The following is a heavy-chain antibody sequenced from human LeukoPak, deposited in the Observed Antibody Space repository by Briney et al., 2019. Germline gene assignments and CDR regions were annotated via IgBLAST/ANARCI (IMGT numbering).Heavy chain of an antibody. J-gene: IGHJ5*02. Sequence: ASVKVSCKASGYTFTSYGISWVRQAPGQGLEWMGWISAYNGNTNYAQKLQGRVTMTTDTSTSTAYMELRSLRADDTAVYYCARVGLAAAGGDWFDPWGRGTLVTVSS. CDR1: GYTFTSYG. V-gene: IGHV1-18*01. D-gene: IGHD6-13*01. CDR2: ISAYNGNT. CDR3: ARVGLAAAGGDWFDP.